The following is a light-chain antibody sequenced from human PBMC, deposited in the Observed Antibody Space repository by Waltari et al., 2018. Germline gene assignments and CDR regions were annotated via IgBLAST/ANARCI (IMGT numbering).Light chain of an antibody. CDR1: YGSVSLRYF. CDR2: STN. Sequence: QTVVTQEPSLSVSPAGTVPLTCSLSYGSVSLRYFPSWYQQTPGQAPRPLTYSTNTRSSGVPDRFSGSILENKAALTITGAQADDECDYHCVLYMGGGIMFGGGTKLTVL. CDR3: VLYMGGGIM. V-gene: IGLV8-61*01. J-gene: IGLJ3*02.